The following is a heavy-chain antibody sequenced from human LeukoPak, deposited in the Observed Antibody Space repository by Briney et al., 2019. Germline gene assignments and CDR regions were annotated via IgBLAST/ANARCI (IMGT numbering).Heavy chain of an antibody. V-gene: IGHV4-34*01. CDR3: ARRRGDFWSDYYAFDY. CDR2: INHSGST. Sequence: KPSETLSLTCAVYGGSFSGYYWSWIRQPPGKGLEWIGEINHSGSTNYNPSLTSRVTISLDTSKNQFSLKLSSVTAADTAVYYCARRRGDFWSDYYAFDYWGQGTLVTISS. D-gene: IGHD3-3*01. CDR1: GGSFSGYY. J-gene: IGHJ4*02.